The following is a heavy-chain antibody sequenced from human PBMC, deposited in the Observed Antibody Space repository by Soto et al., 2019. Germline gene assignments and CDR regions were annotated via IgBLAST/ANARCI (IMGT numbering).Heavy chain of an antibody. V-gene: IGHV3-33*03. Sequence: GGSLRLSCAASGFIFNEFGMHWVRQAPGKGLEWVAVIWYDGSNKYYADSVKGRFTFSRDNSKNTMSLQMNSLRVEDTAVYYCARWGCSGSNCNLNQRSFDLWGQGTLVTVSS. CDR1: GFIFNEFG. CDR2: IWYDGSNK. D-gene: IGHD2-15*01. CDR3: ARWGCSGSNCNLNQRSFDL. J-gene: IGHJ4*02.